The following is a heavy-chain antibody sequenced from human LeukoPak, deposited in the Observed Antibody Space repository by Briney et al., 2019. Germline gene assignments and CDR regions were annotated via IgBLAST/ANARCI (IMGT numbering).Heavy chain of an antibody. J-gene: IGHJ4*02. CDR2: IYPGDSDT. V-gene: IGHV5-51*01. D-gene: IGHD6-19*01. CDR1: GYSFTSYW. CDR3: ARSIAVAGTDYGY. Sequence: RGESLKISCKGSGYSFTSYWISWVRQMPGKGLEWMGIIYPGDSDTRYSPSFQGQVTISADKSISTAYLQWSSLKASDTAMYYCARSIAVAGTDYGYWGQGTLVTVSS.